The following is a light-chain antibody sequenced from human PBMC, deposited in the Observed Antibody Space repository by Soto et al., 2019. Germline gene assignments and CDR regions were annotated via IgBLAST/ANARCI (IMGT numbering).Light chain of an antibody. CDR2: EVS. Sequence: SALTQPASVSGSPGQSITISCTGTSSDVGDYNYVSWYQQHPGKAPKLMIFEVSNRPSGVSNRFSGSKSGNTASLTISGLQAEDEADYYCTSYTTSSSTYVFGTGTKVTVL. CDR1: SSDVGDYNY. CDR3: TSYTTSSSTYV. J-gene: IGLJ1*01. V-gene: IGLV2-14*01.